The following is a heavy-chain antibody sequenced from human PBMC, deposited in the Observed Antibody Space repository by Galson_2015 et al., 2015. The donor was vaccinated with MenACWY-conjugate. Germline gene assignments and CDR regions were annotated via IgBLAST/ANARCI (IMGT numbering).Heavy chain of an antibody. J-gene: IGHJ5*02. CDR2: IESDGSGA. V-gene: IGHV3-74*01. CDR3: ARDPLSYGASPDP. D-gene: IGHD5-18*01. Sequence: SLRLSCAASGFTFSTFWMHWFRQPPGKGPMWVSRIESDGSGAIYADSVKGRFTISRDDAKNTLYLQMNSLRGEDTAVYYCARDPLSYGASPDPWGQGTPVTVSS. CDR1: GFTFSTFW.